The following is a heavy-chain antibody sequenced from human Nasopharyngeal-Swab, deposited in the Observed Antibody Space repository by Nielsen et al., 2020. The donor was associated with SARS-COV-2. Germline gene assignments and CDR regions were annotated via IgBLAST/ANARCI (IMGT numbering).Heavy chain of an antibody. J-gene: IGHJ4*02. CDR3: ASARDYYGSGSYDY. V-gene: IGHV3-11*01. CDR1: GFTFSDYY. Sequence: GESLKISCAASGFTFSDYYMSWIRQAPGKGLEWVSYISSSGSTIYYADSVKGRFTISRDNAKNSLYLQMNSLRAEDTAVNYCASARDYYGSGSYDYWGQGTLVTVSS. D-gene: IGHD3-10*01. CDR2: ISSSGSTI.